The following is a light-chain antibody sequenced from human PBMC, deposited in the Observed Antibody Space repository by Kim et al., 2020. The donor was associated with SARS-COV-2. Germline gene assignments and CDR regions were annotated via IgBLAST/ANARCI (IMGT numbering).Light chain of an antibody. J-gene: IGKJ5*01. CDR3: QQYNSWPIT. CDR2: GAS. V-gene: IGKV3-15*01. Sequence: EVVMTQSPATLSVSPGERATLSCRASQSVGSNLAWYQQKPGQAPRLLIYGASTRATGSPARFSGSGSGTEFTLTISSLQSDDFVVYYCQQYNSWPITFGQGTRLEIK. CDR1: QSVGSN.